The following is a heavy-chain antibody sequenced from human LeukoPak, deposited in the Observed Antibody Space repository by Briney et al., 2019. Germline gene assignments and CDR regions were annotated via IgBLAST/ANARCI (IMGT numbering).Heavy chain of an antibody. CDR1: GGSFSGYY. D-gene: IGHD5-12*01. CDR2: INHSGST. V-gene: IGHV4-34*01. J-gene: IGHJ4*02. Sequence: PSETLSLTCAVYGGSFSGYYWSWIRQPPGKGLGWIGEINHSGSTNYNPSLKSRVTISVDTSKNQFSLKLSSVTAADTAVYYCARGAVATINDYWGQGTLVTVSS. CDR3: ARGAVATINDY.